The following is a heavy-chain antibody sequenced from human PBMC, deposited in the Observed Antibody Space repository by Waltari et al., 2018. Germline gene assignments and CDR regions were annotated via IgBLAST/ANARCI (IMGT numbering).Heavy chain of an antibody. CDR3: ARGGDSSGYYYYYYGMDV. CDR1: GGSLSSINW. J-gene: IGHJ6*02. Sequence: QVQLQESGPGLVKPSGTLSLTCAVSGGSLSSINWWSWVRQPPGKGLEWIGEIYHSGSTNYNPSRKSRVTISVDKSKNQFSLKLSSVTAADTAVYYCARGGDSSGYYYYYYGMDVWGQGTTVTVSS. V-gene: IGHV4-4*02. CDR2: IYHSGST. D-gene: IGHD3-22*01.